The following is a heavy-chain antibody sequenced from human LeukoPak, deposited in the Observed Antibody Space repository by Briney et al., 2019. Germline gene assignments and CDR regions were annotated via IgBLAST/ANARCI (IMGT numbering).Heavy chain of an antibody. V-gene: IGHV3-7*01. CDR1: GFTFSSYW. CDR3: ARGGRRYYYDSKLDY. J-gene: IGHJ4*02. Sequence: GGSLRLSCAASGFTFSSYWMSWVRQAPGKGLEWVANIKQDGSEKYYVDSVKGRFTISRDNAKNSLYLQMNSLRAEDTAVYYCARGGRRYYYDSKLDYWGQGTLVTVSS. CDR2: IKQDGSEK. D-gene: IGHD3-22*01.